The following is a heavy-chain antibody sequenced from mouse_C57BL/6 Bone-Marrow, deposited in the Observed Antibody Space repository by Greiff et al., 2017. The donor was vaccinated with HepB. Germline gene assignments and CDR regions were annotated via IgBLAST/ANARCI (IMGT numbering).Heavy chain of an antibody. CDR2: IHPNSGST. CDR1: GYTFTSYW. J-gene: IGHJ1*03. V-gene: IGHV1-64*01. CDR3: VLLYWYFDV. Sequence: VQLQQPGAELVKPGASVKLSCQASGYTFTSYWMHWVKQRPGQGLEWIGMIHPNSGSTNYNEKFKSKATLTVDKSSSTASMQSSSLTSEDSAVYYCVLLYWYFDVWGTGTTVTVSS.